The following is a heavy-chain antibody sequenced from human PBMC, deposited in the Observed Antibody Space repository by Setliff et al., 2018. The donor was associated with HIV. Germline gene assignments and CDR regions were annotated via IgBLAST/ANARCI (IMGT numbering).Heavy chain of an antibody. D-gene: IGHD3-10*01. Sequence: SETLSLTCTVSAGSINSGGYYWTWVRQHPGKGLQWIGYIYYIGGAYYNPSLKSRVTISLDTSKNHFSLNLSSVTAADTAVYYCARESMLRGLRHAVDIWGQGTMVTVSS. J-gene: IGHJ3*02. CDR3: ARESMLRGLRHAVDI. V-gene: IGHV4-31*03. CDR1: AGSINSGGYY. CDR2: IYYIGGA.